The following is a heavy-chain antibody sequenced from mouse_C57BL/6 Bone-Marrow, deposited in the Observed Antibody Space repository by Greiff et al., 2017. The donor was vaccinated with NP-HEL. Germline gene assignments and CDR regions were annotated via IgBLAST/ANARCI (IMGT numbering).Heavy chain of an antibody. J-gene: IGHJ2*01. CDR3: ARFCSYVSGYFDY. Sequence: QVQLQQPGAELVKPGASVKLSCKASGYTFTSYWMHWVKQRPGQGLEWIGMIHPNSGSTNYNEKFKSKATLTVDKSSSTAYMQLSSLTSEDSAVFSCARFCSYVSGYFDYWGKGTLSQSPQ. V-gene: IGHV1-64*01. CDR1: GYTFTSYW. CDR2: IHPNSGST. D-gene: IGHD1-1*01.